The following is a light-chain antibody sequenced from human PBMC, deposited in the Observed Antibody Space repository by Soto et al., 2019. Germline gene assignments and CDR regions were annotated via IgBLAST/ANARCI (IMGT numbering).Light chain of an antibody. CDR1: QSISTY. Sequence: DIPMTQSPSSLSASVGDRVTITCRASQSISTYLNWYQQKPGTAPNLLIYTASSLQGGVPSRFSGSGSGTDFTLTINSLQPEDFATYYCQQSYSTPYTFGQGTKLEIK. V-gene: IGKV1-39*01. CDR2: TAS. J-gene: IGKJ2*01. CDR3: QQSYSTPYT.